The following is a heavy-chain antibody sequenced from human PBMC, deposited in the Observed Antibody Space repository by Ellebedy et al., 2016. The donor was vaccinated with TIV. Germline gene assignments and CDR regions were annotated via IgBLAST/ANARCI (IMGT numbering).Heavy chain of an antibody. V-gene: IGHV4-59*08. Sequence: GSLRLSCAVSGSSVNTDYMSWIRQPPGKGLEWIGYISNTGSTNYNPSLETRVAFSVHTPKNQFSLRLISVTAADTAIYYCARHKDSITMRGSGWYFDLWGRGTLITVSS. CDR3: ARHKDSITMRGSGWYFDL. CDR2: ISNTGST. D-gene: IGHD3-22*01. CDR1: GSSVNTDY. J-gene: IGHJ2*01.